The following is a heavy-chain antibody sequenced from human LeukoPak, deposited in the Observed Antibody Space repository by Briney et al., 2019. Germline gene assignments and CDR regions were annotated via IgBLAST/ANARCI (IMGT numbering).Heavy chain of an antibody. V-gene: IGHV4-4*09. CDR1: GGSISSYY. CDR2: IYTSGIT. D-gene: IGHD3-10*01. J-gene: IGHJ4*02. CDR3: ARHAYGSGSYPDY. Sequence: PSETLSLTCTVSGGSISSYYWSWIRQPPGKGLEWIGFIYTSGITNYNPSLKSRVIISVDTSKNQLSLNLYSVTAADTAVYYCARHAYGSGSYPDYWGQGTLVTVSS.